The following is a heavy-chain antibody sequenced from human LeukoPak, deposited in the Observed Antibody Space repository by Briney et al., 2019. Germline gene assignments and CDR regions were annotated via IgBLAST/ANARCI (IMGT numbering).Heavy chain of an antibody. CDR3: TRAHYCTSSSCYMNYYYGMDV. CDR1: GFTFSDSP. V-gene: IGHV3-73*01. D-gene: IGHD2-2*02. CDR2: IRSKANNYAT. J-gene: IGHJ6*02. Sequence: GGSLRLSCAASGFTFSDSPMHWVRQTSGKGLEWVGRIRSKANNYATAYGASVKGRFTISRGDSKNTAYLQMNGLTTEDTAVYYCTRAHYCTSSSCYMNYYYGMDVWGQGTTVTVS.